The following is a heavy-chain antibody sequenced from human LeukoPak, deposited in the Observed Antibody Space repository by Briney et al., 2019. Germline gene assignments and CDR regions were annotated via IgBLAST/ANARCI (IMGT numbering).Heavy chain of an antibody. V-gene: IGHV3-9*03. CDR2: ISWNSGSI. CDR3: AKEAAAAGHIDY. CDR1: GFTFGDYA. J-gene: IGHJ4*02. Sequence: PGGSLRLSCAASGFTFGDYAMHWVRQAPAKGLEWVSGISWNSGSIGYADSVKGRFTISRDNAKNSLYLQMNSLRAEDMALYYCAKEAAAAGHIDYWGQGTLVTVSS. D-gene: IGHD6-13*01.